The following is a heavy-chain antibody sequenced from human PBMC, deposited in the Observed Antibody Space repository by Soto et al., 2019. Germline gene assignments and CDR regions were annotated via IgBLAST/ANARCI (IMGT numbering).Heavy chain of an antibody. Sequence: PGGSLRLSCAASGFTFNTYVMNWVRQAPGKGLEWVSSISRSNSDIYYADSVKGRFTISRDNTKNSLYLQMNSLRAEDTAVYYCARETYYDSSASFANWGQGTPVTVSS. CDR2: ISRSNSDI. J-gene: IGHJ4*02. CDR1: GFTFNTYV. V-gene: IGHV3-21*01. D-gene: IGHD3-22*01. CDR3: ARETYYDSSASFAN.